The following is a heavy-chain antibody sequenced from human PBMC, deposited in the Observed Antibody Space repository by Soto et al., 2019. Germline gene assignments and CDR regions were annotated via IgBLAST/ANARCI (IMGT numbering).Heavy chain of an antibody. J-gene: IGHJ6*02. Sequence: GASQKISCKGSGYSFTSYLIGWVRQMPGKGLEWTGIIYPGDSDTRYSPSFQGQVTISADKSISTAYLQWSSLKASDTAMYYCARHSSKWFETIFGVVHYGMDVWGQWTTVTVS. V-gene: IGHV5-51*01. CDR3: ARHSSKWFETIFGVVHYGMDV. D-gene: IGHD3-3*01. CDR1: GYSFTSYL. CDR2: IYPGDSDT.